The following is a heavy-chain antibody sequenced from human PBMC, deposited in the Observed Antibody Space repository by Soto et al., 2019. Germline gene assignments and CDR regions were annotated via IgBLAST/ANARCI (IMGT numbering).Heavy chain of an antibody. CDR3: AGEVGSGGWYYDYFGMDA. V-gene: IGHV3-53*02. CDR2: IFSGGST. J-gene: IGHJ6*02. Sequence: EVQLVETGGGLIQPGGSLRLSCAASGLTVRSNYMSWVRQAPGKGLEWVSLIFSGGSTYYADSVKGRFTISRDNSKNMVYLQMNSLRAEDTAVYYGAGEVGSGGWYYDYFGMDAWGQGTTVTVSS. D-gene: IGHD6-19*01. CDR1: GLTVRSNY.